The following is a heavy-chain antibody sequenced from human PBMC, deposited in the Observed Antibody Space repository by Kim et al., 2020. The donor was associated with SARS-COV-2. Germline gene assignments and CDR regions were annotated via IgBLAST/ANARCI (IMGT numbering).Heavy chain of an antibody. J-gene: IGHJ4*02. V-gene: IGHV4-31*03. Sequence: SETLSLTCTVSGGSISSGGYYWSWIRQHPGKGLEWIGYIYYSGSTYYNPSLKCRVTISVDTSKNQFSLKLSSVTAAATVVYYCARGLRGSSWRKKTKNYFDYWGQGTLVTVSS. CDR1: GGSISSGGYY. D-gene: IGHD6-13*01. CDR3: ARGLRGSSWRKKTKNYFDY. CDR2: IYYSGST.